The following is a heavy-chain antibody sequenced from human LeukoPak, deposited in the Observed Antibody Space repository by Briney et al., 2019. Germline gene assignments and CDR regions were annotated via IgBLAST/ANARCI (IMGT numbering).Heavy chain of an antibody. J-gene: IGHJ5*02. Sequence: SETLSLTCTVSGYSISSGYYWGWMRQPPGKGLEWIGSIYHSGSTYYNPSLKSRVTISVDTSKNQFSLKLRSVTAADTAVYYCARGQARLAWFDPWGQGTLVTVSS. CDR3: ARGQARLAWFDP. V-gene: IGHV4-38-2*02. CDR1: GYSISSGYY. CDR2: IYHSGST. D-gene: IGHD6-19*01.